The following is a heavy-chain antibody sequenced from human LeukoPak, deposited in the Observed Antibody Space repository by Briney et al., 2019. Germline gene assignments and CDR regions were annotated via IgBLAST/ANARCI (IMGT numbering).Heavy chain of an antibody. Sequence: GGSLRLSCAASGFTFSSYEMNWVRQAPGKGLEWVSYISGSGSTIYYPDSVKGRFTISRDNAKNTLYLQMNSLRAEDTAVYYCARDLSSRLFDYWGQGTLVTVSS. CDR3: ARDLSSRLFDY. CDR2: ISGSGSTI. J-gene: IGHJ4*02. CDR1: GFTFSSYE. V-gene: IGHV3-48*03. D-gene: IGHD3-10*01.